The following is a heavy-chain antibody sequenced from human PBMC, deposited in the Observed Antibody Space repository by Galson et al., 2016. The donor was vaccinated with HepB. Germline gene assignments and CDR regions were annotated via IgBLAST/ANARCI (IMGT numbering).Heavy chain of an antibody. V-gene: IGHV1-69*13. CDR2: IIPMFGTA. CDR1: GGTFNYYA. J-gene: IGHJ4*02. CDR3: AREGIVTNHSPLDY. D-gene: IGHD5-12*01. Sequence: SVKVSCKASGGTFNYYAINWVRQAPGQGLEWMGKIIPMFGTANYAQKFQGRVTITADESTSTGYMELSSLTSGDTAMYYCAREGIVTNHSPLDYWGQGTLVTVS.